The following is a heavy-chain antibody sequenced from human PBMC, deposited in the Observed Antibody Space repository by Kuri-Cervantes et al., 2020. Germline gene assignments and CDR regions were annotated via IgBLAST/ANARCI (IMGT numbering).Heavy chain of an antibody. J-gene: IGHJ4*02. V-gene: IGHV1-69*05. CDR3: ARDSVYYDSSGYYSQPGDY. Sequence: SVKVSCKASGGTFSSYAISWVRQAPGQGLEWMGGIIPIFGTANYAQKFQGRVTITTDESTSTAYMELSSLRSEDTAVYYCARDSVYYDSSGYYSQPGDYWGQGTLVTVSS. CDR1: GGTFSSYA. CDR2: IIPIFGTA. D-gene: IGHD3-22*01.